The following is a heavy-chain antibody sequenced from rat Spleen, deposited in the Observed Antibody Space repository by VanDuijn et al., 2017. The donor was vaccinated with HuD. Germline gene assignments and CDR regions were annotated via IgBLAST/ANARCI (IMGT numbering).Heavy chain of an antibody. J-gene: IGHJ4*01. CDR2: IWSGGST. CDR3: ARHLREASGVMDV. Sequence: QVQVKESGPGLVQPSQTLSLTCTVSGFSLTSNGVSWVRQPPGKGLEWIGAIWSGGSTDYNSAVQSRLSISRDTSKSQVFLKMNSLQPEDTGTYYCARHLREASGVMDVWGQGASVTVSS. CDR1: GFSLTSNG. D-gene: IGHD4-3*01. V-gene: IGHV2-4*01.